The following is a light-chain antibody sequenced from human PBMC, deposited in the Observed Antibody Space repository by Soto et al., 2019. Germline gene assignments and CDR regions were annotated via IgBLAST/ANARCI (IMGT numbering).Light chain of an antibody. CDR3: QQYGTSPRT. CDR1: QSINRSS. Sequence: EIVMTQSPATLSVSPGERATLSCGASQSINRSSLAWYQQKPGLAPRLLIYDASSRATGIPDRFSGSGSGTDFTLTISRLEPEDFAVYYCQQYGTSPRTFGQGTKVDIK. CDR2: DAS. V-gene: IGKV3D-20*01. J-gene: IGKJ1*01.